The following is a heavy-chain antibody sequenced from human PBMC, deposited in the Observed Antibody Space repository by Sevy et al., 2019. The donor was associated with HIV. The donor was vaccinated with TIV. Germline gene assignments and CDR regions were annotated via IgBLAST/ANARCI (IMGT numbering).Heavy chain of an antibody. V-gene: IGHV4-59*01. CDR1: GGSISSYF. J-gene: IGHJ4*02. CDR3: ARDSTTRPRVLDY. Sequence: TLSLTCSVSGGSISSYFWTWVRQSPGKGLEWIGNIYFTGNTDYSPSLQSRVTLSLDTSKSHFSLILNSVTAADTAVYYCARDSTTRPRVLDYWGQGTLVTVSS. CDR2: IYFTGNT. D-gene: IGHD1-1*01.